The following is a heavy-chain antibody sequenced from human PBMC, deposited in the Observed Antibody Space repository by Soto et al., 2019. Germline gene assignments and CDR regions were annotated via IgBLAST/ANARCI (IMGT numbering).Heavy chain of an antibody. CDR1: GFTFSSYG. CDR2: ISYDGSNK. D-gene: IGHD1-26*01. CDR3: AKSQWELRSAFDI. Sequence: SLRLSCAASGFTFSSYGMHWVRQAPGKGLEWVAVISYDGSNKYYADSVKGRFTISRDNSKNTLYLQMNSLRAEDTAVYYCAKSQWELRSAFDIWGQGTMVTVSS. J-gene: IGHJ3*02. V-gene: IGHV3-30*18.